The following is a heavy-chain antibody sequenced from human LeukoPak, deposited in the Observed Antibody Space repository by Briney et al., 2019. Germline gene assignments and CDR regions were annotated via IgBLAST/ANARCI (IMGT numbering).Heavy chain of an antibody. CDR3: AHSAVAGYWYFDL. Sequence: GRSLRLSCAASGFTFSNYDMHWVRQAPGTGLEWVAVISYDGSNKYYADSVKGRFTISRDNSKNTLYLQMNSLRAEDTAVYCCAHSAVAGYWYFDLWGRGTLVTVSS. D-gene: IGHD6-13*01. J-gene: IGHJ2*01. V-gene: IGHV3-30*03. CDR2: ISYDGSNK. CDR1: GFTFSNYD.